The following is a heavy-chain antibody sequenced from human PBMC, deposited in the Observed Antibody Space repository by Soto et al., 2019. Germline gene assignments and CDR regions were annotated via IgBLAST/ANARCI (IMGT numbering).Heavy chain of an antibody. Sequence: QVQLVESGGGVVQPGRSLRLSCAASGFTFSSYAMHWVRQAPGKGLEWVAVISYDGSNKYYADSVKGRFTISRDNSKNTLYLPMNILRAEDTAVYYCARAVRCSSTSCYTYYYYGMDVWGQGTTVTVSS. J-gene: IGHJ6*02. CDR1: GFTFSSYA. CDR2: ISYDGSNK. V-gene: IGHV3-30-3*01. D-gene: IGHD2-2*02. CDR3: ARAVRCSSTSCYTYYYYGMDV.